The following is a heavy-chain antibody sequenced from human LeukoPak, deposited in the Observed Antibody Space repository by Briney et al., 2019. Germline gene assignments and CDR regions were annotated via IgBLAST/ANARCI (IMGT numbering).Heavy chain of an antibody. Sequence: RASVKVSCKASGGTFSSYAISWVRQAPGQGLEWMGGIIPIFGTANYAQKLQGRVTMTTDTSTSTAYMELRSLRSDDTAVYYCARSSYSSGWYGYFDYWGQGTLVTVSS. J-gene: IGHJ4*02. CDR3: ARSSYSSGWYGYFDY. CDR1: GGTFSSYA. CDR2: IIPIFGTA. D-gene: IGHD6-19*01. V-gene: IGHV1-69*05.